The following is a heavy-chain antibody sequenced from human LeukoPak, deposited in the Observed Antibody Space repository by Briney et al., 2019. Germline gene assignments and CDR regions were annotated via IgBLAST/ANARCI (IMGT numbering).Heavy chain of an antibody. V-gene: IGHV4-59*01. CDR2: IYYSGST. CDR3: ARDAPGVVVPAAPDVPKKNYYYYGMDV. J-gene: IGHJ6*02. Sequence: ETLSLTCTVSGGSISSYYWSWIRQPPGKGLEGIGYIYYSGSTNYNPSLKSRVTTSVDTSKNQFSLKLSSVTAADTAVYYCARDAPGVVVPAAPDVPKKNYYYYGMDVWGQGTTVTVSS. D-gene: IGHD2-2*01. CDR1: GGSISSYY.